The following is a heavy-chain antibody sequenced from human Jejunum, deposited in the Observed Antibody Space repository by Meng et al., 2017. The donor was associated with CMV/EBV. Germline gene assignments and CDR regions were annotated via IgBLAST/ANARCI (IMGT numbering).Heavy chain of an antibody. J-gene: IGHJ4*02. Sequence: SCSASGFPFSDNYMYWGRQAPGKGLQFVARVRNKGASYSTEYAASVKGRFIISRDDSKNSVYLQMNSLKTEDTAVYYCTKDYLGAGGHWGQGTLVTVSS. D-gene: IGHD1-26*01. V-gene: IGHV3-72*01. CDR3: TKDYLGAGGH. CDR1: GFPFSDNY. CDR2: VRNKGASYST.